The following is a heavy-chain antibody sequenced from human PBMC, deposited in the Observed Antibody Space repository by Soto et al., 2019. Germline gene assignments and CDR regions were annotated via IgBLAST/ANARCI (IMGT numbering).Heavy chain of an antibody. D-gene: IGHD1-1*01. CDR2: ISAYNGNT. CDR3: VRPTNGTPYYYYGMDV. CDR1: GYTFTSYG. J-gene: IGHJ6*02. V-gene: IGHV1-18*01. Sequence: ASVKVSCKASGYTFTSYGISWVRQAPGQGLEWMGWISAYNGNTNYAQKLQGRVTMTTDTSTSTAYMELRSLRSDDTAVYYCVRPTNGTPYYYYGMDVWGQGTTVTVSS.